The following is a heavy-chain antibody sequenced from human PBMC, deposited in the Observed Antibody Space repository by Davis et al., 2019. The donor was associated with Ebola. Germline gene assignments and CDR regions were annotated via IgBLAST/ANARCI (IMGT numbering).Heavy chain of an antibody. J-gene: IGHJ4*02. CDR1: GFTFSDYY. V-gene: IGHV3-11*06. Sequence: GESLKISCAASGFTFSDYYMSWIRQAPGKGLEWVSYISSSRIYTNYADSVKGRFTISRDNAKNSLYLQMNRLRAEDTAVYFCARSNEGYCSGVSCSPIKFFDYWGQGTLVTVSS. CDR2: ISSSRIYT. CDR3: ARSNEGYCSGVSCSPIKFFDY. D-gene: IGHD2-15*01.